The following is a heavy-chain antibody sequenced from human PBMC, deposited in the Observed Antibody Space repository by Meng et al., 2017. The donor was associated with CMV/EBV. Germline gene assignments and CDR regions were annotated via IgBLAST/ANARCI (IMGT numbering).Heavy chain of an antibody. V-gene: IGHV1-18*01. CDR2: ISAYNENT. CDR1: CYTFTNYG. Sequence: SWKAFCYTFTNYGISWVRQAPGQGLEWMGWISAYNENTNYAQKLQGRVTMTTDTSTTTAYMELRSLRSDDTAVYYCARAHLGDWFDPWGQGTLVTVSS. D-gene: IGHD2-15*01. CDR3: ARAHLGDWFDP. J-gene: IGHJ5*02.